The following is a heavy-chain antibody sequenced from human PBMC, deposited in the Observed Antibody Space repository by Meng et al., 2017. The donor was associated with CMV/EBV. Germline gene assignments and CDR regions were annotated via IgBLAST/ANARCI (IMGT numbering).Heavy chain of an antibody. Sequence: GGSLRLSCAASGFTFSSYEMNWVRQAPGKGLEWVSYISSSGGTIYYADSVKGRFTISRDNAKNSLYLQMNSLRAEDTAVYYCAREGWGWLPGSGMDVWGQGTTVTVSS. CDR1: GFTFSSYE. V-gene: IGHV3-48*03. CDR2: ISSSGGTI. CDR3: AREGWGWLPGSGMDV. J-gene: IGHJ6*02. D-gene: IGHD3-16*01.